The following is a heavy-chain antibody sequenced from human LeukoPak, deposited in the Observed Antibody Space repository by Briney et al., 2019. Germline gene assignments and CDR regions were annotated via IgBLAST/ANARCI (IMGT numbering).Heavy chain of an antibody. CDR1: GFTFSNYA. V-gene: IGHV3-33*01. D-gene: IGHD2-21*02. CDR3: ARDHQNGRADIVVVTAPIDY. CDR2: IWSDGGNK. J-gene: IGHJ4*02. Sequence: GGSLRLSCAASGFTFSNYAMHWVRQAPGKGLEWVAVIWSDGGNKYYADSVKGRFTISRDNSKNTVSLQMNSLRAEDTAVYYCARDHQNGRADIVVVTAPIDYWGQGTLVTVSS.